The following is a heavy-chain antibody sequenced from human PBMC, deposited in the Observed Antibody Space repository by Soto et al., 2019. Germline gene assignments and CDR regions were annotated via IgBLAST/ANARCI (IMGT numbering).Heavy chain of an antibody. CDR2: ISGSGGST. J-gene: IGHJ6*03. CDR3: AKVVGDPTLYYYYMDV. Sequence: PGGSLRLSCAASGFTFSSYAMSWVRQAPGKGLEWVSAISGSGGSTYYADSVKGRFTISRDNSKNTLYLQMNSLRAEDTAVYYCAKVVGDPTLYYYYMDVWGKGTTVTVSS. CDR1: GFTFSSYA. V-gene: IGHV3-23*01. D-gene: IGHD3-16*01.